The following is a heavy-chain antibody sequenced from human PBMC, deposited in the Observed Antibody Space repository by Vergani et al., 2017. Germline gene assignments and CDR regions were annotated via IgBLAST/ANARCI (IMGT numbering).Heavy chain of an antibody. CDR1: GYTFTGYY. V-gene: IGHV1-2*02. J-gene: IGHJ6*03. Sequence: QVQLVQSGAEVKKPGASVKVSCKASGYTFTGYYMHWVRQAPGQGLEWMGWINPNSGGTNYAQKFQGRVTMTRDTSISTAYMELSRLRSDDTAVYYCARDSAPPRYWSCSSCPNCYMDVWGKGTTVTVSS. CDR2: INPNSGGT. D-gene: IGHD2-15*01. CDR3: ARDSAPPRYWSCSSCPNCYMDV.